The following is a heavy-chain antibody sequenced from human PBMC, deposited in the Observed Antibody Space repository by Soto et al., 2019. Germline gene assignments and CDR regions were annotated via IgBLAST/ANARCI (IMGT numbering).Heavy chain of an antibody. CDR2: VYHGGNT. J-gene: IGHJ3*01. Sequence: SETLSITCAGSGFSISRGNYWGWIRKHPGKGLEWIGSVYHGGNTYYNPSLKSRVSISIDLSKNQFSLKLTSVTAADTAAYYCARARWYDAFNVWGQGTVVT. D-gene: IGHD2-15*01. CDR1: GFSISRGNY. CDR3: ARARWYDAFNV. V-gene: IGHV4-38-2*01.